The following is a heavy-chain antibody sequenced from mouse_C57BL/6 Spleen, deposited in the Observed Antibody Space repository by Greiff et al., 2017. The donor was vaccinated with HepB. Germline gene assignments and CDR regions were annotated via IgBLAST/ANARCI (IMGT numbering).Heavy chain of an antibody. Sequence: QVQLQQSGAELARPGASVKMSCKASGYTFTSYTMHWVKQRPGQGLEWIGYINPSSGYTKYNQKFKDKATLTADKSSSTAYMQLSSLTSEDSAVYYCARHGIWIYSNYSFAYWGQGTLVTVSA. J-gene: IGHJ3*01. D-gene: IGHD2-5*01. CDR1: GYTFTSYT. V-gene: IGHV1-4*01. CDR3: ARHGIWIYSNYSFAY. CDR2: INPSSGYT.